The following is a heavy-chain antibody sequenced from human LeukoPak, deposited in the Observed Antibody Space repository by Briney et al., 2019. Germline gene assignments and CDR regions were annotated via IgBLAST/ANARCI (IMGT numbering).Heavy chain of an antibody. Sequence: GGSLRLSCAASGFTFSSYGFHWVRQAPGKGLEWVAVIWYDGSKKYYADSVKGRFTFSRDSSKNTLYLQMNSLRADDTAVYYCAKGGRDSGSYYYMDVWGKGTTVTVSS. CDR2: IWYDGSKK. J-gene: IGHJ6*03. CDR1: GFTFSSYG. CDR3: AKGGRDSGSYYYMDV. V-gene: IGHV3-33*06. D-gene: IGHD3-10*01.